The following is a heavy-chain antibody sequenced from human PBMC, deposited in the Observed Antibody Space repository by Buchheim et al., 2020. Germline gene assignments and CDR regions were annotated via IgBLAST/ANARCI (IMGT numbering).Heavy chain of an antibody. CDR1: GGSISSDNHY. CDR3: ARDSYCSGGSCYAMDV. V-gene: IGHV4-61*02. Sequence: QVQLQESGPGLVKPSQTLSLTCTVSGGSISSDNHYWSWIRQPAGGGLEWIGRIYTSGSTNYNPSLKSRVTISVDTSKNQFSLKLSSVTAADTAVYYCARDSYCSGGSCYAMDVWGQGTT. CDR2: IYTSGST. J-gene: IGHJ6*02. D-gene: IGHD2-15*01.